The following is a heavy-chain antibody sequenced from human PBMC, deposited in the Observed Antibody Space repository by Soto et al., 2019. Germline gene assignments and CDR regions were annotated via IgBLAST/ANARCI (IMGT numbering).Heavy chain of an antibody. D-gene: IGHD4-17*01. CDR3: AHICFNTVTDPPFCF. J-gene: IGHJ4*02. CDR2: IYWDDDK. CDR1: GFSLSTSGVG. V-gene: IGHV2-5*02. Sequence: QITLKESGPTLVKPTQTLTLTCTFSGFSLSTSGVGVGWIRQPPGKALEWLALIYWDDDKRYSPSLKSRLTFNNDTTKSQVVLTMTKSEPVDTATYYDAHICFNTVTDPPFCFWGQGTLVTVSS.